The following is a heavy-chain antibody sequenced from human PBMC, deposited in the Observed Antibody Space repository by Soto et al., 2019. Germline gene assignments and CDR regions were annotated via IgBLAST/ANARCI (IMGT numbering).Heavy chain of an antibody. V-gene: IGHV3-74*01. CDR1: GFNFNNYW. CDR3: VRLPVMTVTSLDY. J-gene: IGHJ4*02. Sequence: HPGGSLRLSCVGSGFNFNNYWMHWVRQVPGKGFMWVSRINSDGSIIDYADSVKGRFTISRDNAKNTLYLQMHSLRADDTGIYYCVRLPVMTVTSLDYWGQGT. D-gene: IGHD2-21*01. CDR2: INSDGSII.